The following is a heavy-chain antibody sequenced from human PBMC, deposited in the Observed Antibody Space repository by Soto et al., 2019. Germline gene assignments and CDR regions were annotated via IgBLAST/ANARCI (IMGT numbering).Heavy chain of an antibody. J-gene: IGHJ4*02. CDR1: GFTFSSYW. CDR2: IDEYGSTI. V-gene: IGHV3-74*01. D-gene: IGHD3-10*01. CDR3: TRDIGGKGAY. Sequence: PGGSLRLSCAASGFTFSSYWMHWVRQVPGKGLLWVSRIDEYGSTINYADSVKGRFTISRDNAKNTLYLEMNSLRAEDTALYYCTRDIGGKGAYWGQGSLVTVSS.